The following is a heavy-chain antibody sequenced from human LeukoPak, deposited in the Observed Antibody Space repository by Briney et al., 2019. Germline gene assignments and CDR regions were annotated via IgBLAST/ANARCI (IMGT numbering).Heavy chain of an antibody. CDR3: XXXXDYHDSIYYYGMDV. V-gene: IGHV3-21*01. CDR2: ISSSSSYI. Sequence: GGSLRLSCAASGFTFSSYSMSWVRQAPGKGLEWVSSISSSSSYIYYADSVKGRFTISRDNAKNSLYLQMDSLRAEDTAVYYXXXXXDYHDSIYYYGMDVWGQGTTVTVSS. D-gene: IGHD3-22*01. CDR1: GFTFSSYS. J-gene: IGHJ6*02.